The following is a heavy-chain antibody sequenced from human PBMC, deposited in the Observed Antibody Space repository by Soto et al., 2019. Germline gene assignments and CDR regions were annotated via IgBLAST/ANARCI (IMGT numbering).Heavy chain of an antibody. D-gene: IGHD4-4*01. CDR2: IYSGGST. Sequence: SCKASGYTFTSYGISWVRQAPGKGLEWVSVIYSGGSTYYADSVKGRFTISRDNSKNTLYLQMNSLRAEDTAVYYCAREILHDAFDIWGQGTMVTVSS. J-gene: IGHJ3*02. CDR1: GYTFTSYG. V-gene: IGHV3-66*01. CDR3: AREILHDAFDI.